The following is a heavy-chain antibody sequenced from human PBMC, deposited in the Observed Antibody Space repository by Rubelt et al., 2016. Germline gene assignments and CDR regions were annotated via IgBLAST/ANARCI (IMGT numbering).Heavy chain of an antibody. J-gene: IGHJ3*02. CDR3: ARDKVREVIGAFDI. Sequence: QVLLQESGPGLVRPSGTLSLTCGVSGDSINSPNWWNWVRQPPGKGLEWIGEILHTGSTHHNPSLKSRVTMSVDTSKNQFPLKLSSVTAAETAVYYCARDKVREVIGAFDIWGLGTMVTVSS. CDR1: GDSINSPNW. V-gene: IGHV4-4*02. CDR2: ILHTGST. D-gene: IGHD3-10*01.